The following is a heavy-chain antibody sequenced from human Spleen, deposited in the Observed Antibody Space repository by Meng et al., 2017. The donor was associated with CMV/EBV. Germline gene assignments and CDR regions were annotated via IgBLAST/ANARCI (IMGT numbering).Heavy chain of an antibody. J-gene: IGHJ5*02. CDR1: GGSVSSDSHY. V-gene: IGHV4-61*01. Sequence: SETLSLTCTVSGGSVSSDSHYWSWIRQPPGKGLEWIGYIYYSGSTNYNPSLKSRVTISVDTSKNQFSLKLSSVTAADTAVYYCARDEGVVEVPVANGGFDPWGQGTLVTVSS. CDR2: IYYSGST. D-gene: IGHD2-2*01. CDR3: ARDEGVVEVPVANGGFDP.